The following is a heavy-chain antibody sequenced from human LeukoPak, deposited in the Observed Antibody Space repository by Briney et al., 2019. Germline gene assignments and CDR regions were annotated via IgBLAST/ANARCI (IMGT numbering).Heavy chain of an antibody. J-gene: IGHJ4*02. D-gene: IGHD3-10*01. CDR1: GFTFSSYA. CDR2: ISGRGGST. Sequence: GGSLRLACAASGFTFSSYAMSWVRQAPGKVLEWVSAISGRGGSTSYADSVKGQFTISRDNSKNTLYLQMNSLRAEDTAVYYCAKHRWNYYGSGSNAYYFDYWGQGTLVTVSS. CDR3: AKHRWNYYGSGSNAYYFDY. V-gene: IGHV3-23*01.